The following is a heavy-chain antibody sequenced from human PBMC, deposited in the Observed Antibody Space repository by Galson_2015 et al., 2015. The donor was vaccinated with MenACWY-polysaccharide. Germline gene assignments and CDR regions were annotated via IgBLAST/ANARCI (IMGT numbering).Heavy chain of an antibody. CDR2: INADGSAT. CDR3: TKAGAKYCSGSSCYFNWFDP. J-gene: IGHJ5*02. V-gene: IGHV3-74*01. D-gene: IGHD2-15*01. Sequence: SLRLSCAASGFSFNTYWMHWVRHAPGKGLVWVSRINADGSATGYADSVRGRFTISRDNAKYTLYLEMNSLRAEDTAVYYCTKAGAKYCSGSSCYFNWFDPWGQGTLVTVSS. CDR1: GFSFNTYW.